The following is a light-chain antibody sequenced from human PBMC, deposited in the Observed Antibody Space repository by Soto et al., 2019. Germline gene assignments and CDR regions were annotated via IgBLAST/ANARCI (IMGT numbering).Light chain of an antibody. V-gene: IGKV1-39*01. CDR3: QQSYSNPRT. Sequence: DIQMTQSPSSLSASVGDRVTITCRASQSISSYLNWYQHKPGKAPNLLIYAATTLQSGVPSRFSGSGSGTDFTLTISSLQPEDFATYYGQQSYSNPRTFGQGTKVEIK. J-gene: IGKJ1*01. CDR1: QSISSY. CDR2: AAT.